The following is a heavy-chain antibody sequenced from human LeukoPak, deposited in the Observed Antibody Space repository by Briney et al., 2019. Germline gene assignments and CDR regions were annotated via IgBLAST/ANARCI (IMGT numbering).Heavy chain of an antibody. J-gene: IGHJ4*02. Sequence: PGGSLRLSCTSSGFTFREFAVSWFRPAPGKGLEWIGFIRSSIYGGTPKAAASVKGRFIFSRDDSKGVAYLRMNSLKTEDTAVYYCSRGWGNGNDLRPDYWGQGTLVTVSS. CDR3: SRGWGNGNDLRPDY. CDR1: GFTFREFA. V-gene: IGHV3-49*03. CDR2: IRSSIYGGTP. D-gene: IGHD1-1*01.